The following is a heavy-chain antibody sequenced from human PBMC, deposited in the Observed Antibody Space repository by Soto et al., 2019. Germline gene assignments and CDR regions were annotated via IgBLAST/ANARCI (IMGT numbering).Heavy chain of an antibody. CDR2: IWYDGSNK. D-gene: IGHD4-4*01. V-gene: IGHV3-30*02. CDR1: GFTFSSYG. CDR3: AKSRDGYSFYFYYGMDV. Sequence: GGSLRLSCAASGFTFSSYGMHWVRQAPGKGLEWVAVIWYDGSNKYYADSVKGRFTISRDNSKNTLYLQMNSLTGDDTAVYYCAKSRDGYSFYFYYGMDVWGQGTTVTVSS. J-gene: IGHJ6*02.